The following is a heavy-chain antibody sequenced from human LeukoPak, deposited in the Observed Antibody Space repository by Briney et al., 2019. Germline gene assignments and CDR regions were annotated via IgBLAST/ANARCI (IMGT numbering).Heavy chain of an antibody. Sequence: GGSLRLSCAASGFTFSSYWMSWVRQAPGKGLEWVANIKQDGSEKYYVDSVKGRFTISRGNAKNSLYLQMNSLRAEDTAVYYCAVEMATIKTDYFDYWGQGTLVTVSS. CDR3: AVEMATIKTDYFDY. D-gene: IGHD5-24*01. J-gene: IGHJ4*02. CDR1: GFTFSSYW. V-gene: IGHV3-7*01. CDR2: IKQDGSEK.